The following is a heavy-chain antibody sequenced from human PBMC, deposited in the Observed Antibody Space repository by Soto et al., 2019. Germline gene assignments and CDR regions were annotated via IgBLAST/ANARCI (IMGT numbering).Heavy chain of an antibody. V-gene: IGHV4-31*03. Sequence: QVQLQESGPGLVKASQTLSLICSVSGESISSGGYYWSWIRHHPGKGLGWIGYIYDSESAYYNPSPKRRVTISMDTSKNHFAMKLSSVTAADPAVYYCARASSSSSAADYWGQGTLITVSS. D-gene: IGHD6-6*01. CDR1: GESISSGGYY. CDR3: ARASSSSSAADY. J-gene: IGHJ4*02. CDR2: IYDSESA.